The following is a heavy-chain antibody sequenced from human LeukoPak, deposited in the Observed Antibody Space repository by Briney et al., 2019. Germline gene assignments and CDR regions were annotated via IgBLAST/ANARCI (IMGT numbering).Heavy chain of an antibody. CDR3: ARKEWVPYYFDS. Sequence: PSETLSLTCTVSGGSISSYYWSWIRQPAGRGLEWIGRIYTSGSTNYNPSLKSRVTISADMSKNQFSLKLSSVTAADTAVYYCARKEWVPYYFDSWGQGALVTVSS. CDR2: IYTSGST. V-gene: IGHV4-4*07. D-gene: IGHD3-3*01. J-gene: IGHJ4*02. CDR1: GGSISSYY.